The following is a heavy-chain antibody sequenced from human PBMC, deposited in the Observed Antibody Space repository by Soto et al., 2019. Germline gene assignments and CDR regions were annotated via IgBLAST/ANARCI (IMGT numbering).Heavy chain of an antibody. Sequence: SETLSLTCAVYGGSFSGYYWSWIRQPPGKGLEWIGEINHSGSTNYNPSLKSRVTISVDTSKNQFSLKLSSVTAADTAVYYCARAPRRWGSGSYNFDYWGQGTLVTVSS. V-gene: IGHV4-34*01. D-gene: IGHD3-10*01. CDR2: INHSGST. CDR3: ARAPRRWGSGSYNFDY. J-gene: IGHJ4*02. CDR1: GGSFSGYY.